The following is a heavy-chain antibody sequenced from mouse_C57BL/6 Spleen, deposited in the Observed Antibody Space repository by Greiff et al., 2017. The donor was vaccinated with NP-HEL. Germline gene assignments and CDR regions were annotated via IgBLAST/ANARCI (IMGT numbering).Heavy chain of an antibody. Sequence: QVQLQQPGAELVKPGASVKLSCKASGYTFTSYWMQWVKQRPGQGLEWIGEIDPSDSYTNYNQKFKGKATLTVDTSSSTAYMQLSSLTSEDSAVYYCARSRVLLDPYAMDYWGQGTSVTVSS. CDR3: ARSRVLLDPYAMDY. CDR1: GYTFTSYW. V-gene: IGHV1-50*01. J-gene: IGHJ4*01. CDR2: IDPSDSYT. D-gene: IGHD1-1*02.